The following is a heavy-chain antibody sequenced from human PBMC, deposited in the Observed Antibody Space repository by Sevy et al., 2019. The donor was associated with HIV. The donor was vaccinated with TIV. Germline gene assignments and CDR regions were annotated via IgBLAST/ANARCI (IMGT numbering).Heavy chain of an antibody. J-gene: IGHJ4*02. CDR1: GFTFRTYS. Sequence: GGSLRLSCAASGFTFRTYSMNWVRQAPGKGLEWLSYISRSSRTIYYADSVEGRFTISRDNAKNSLYLPINSLRAEDTAVYYCARAYSGGWPQGAWTDYWGQGTLVTVSS. CDR3: ARAYSGGWPQGAWTDY. CDR2: ISRSSRTI. D-gene: IGHD6-19*01. V-gene: IGHV3-48*01.